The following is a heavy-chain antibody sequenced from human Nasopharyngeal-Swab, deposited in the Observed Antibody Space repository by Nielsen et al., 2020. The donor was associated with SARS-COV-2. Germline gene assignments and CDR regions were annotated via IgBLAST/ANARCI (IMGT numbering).Heavy chain of an antibody. Sequence: GGSLRLSCAASGFTFSSYAMSWVRRAPGKGLEWVSAISGSGGSTYYADSMKGRFTISRDNSKNTLYLQMNSLRAEDTAVYYCAKLAYILTGYPDYWGQGTLVTVSS. CDR3: AKLAYILTGYPDY. J-gene: IGHJ4*02. V-gene: IGHV3-23*01. CDR2: ISGSGGST. CDR1: GFTFSSYA. D-gene: IGHD3-9*01.